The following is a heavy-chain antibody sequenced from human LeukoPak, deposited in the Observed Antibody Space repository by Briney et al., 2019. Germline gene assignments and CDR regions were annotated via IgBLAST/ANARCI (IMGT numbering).Heavy chain of an antibody. V-gene: IGHV4-31*03. Sequence: PSQTLSLTCTVSGGSISSGGYYWSWIRQHPGKGLEWIGYIYYSGSTYYNPSLKSRVTISVDTSKNQFSLKLSSVTAADTAVYYCARSGCTPNYDSSGSRGWLYYFDYWGQGTLVTVSS. CDR2: IYYSGST. CDR1: GGSISSGGYY. D-gene: IGHD3-22*01. CDR3: ARSGCTPNYDSSGSRGWLYYFDY. J-gene: IGHJ4*02.